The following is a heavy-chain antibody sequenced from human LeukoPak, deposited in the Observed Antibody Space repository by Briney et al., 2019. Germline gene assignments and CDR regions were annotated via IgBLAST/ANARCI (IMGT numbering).Heavy chain of an antibody. CDR3: ATKTGHCSGGSCYDY. V-gene: IGHV3-33*03. D-gene: IGHD2-15*01. CDR1: GFTLSHYG. CDR2: IWHDGSDK. J-gene: IGHJ4*02. Sequence: GGSLRLSCVVSGFTLSHYGMHWVRQAPGKGLEWVAVIWHDGSDKYYADSVKGRFTISRDNSKNTLFLEMNSLRAKDTAVYYCATKTGHCSGGSCYDYWGQGTLVTVSS.